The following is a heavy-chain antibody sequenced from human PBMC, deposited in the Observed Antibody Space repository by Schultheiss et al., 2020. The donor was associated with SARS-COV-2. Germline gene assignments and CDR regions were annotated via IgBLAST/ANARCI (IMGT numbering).Heavy chain of an antibody. CDR3: ARAFHQGDSGYYFSPFDY. Sequence: GGSLRLSCAASGFTFSSYGMHWVRQAPGKGLEWVAVISYDGSNKYYADSVKGRFTVSRDNSKNTLYLQMNSLRAEDTAVYYCARAFHQGDSGYYFSPFDYWGQGTLVTVAS. V-gene: IGHV3-30*03. CDR2: ISYDGSNK. J-gene: IGHJ4*02. D-gene: IGHD3-22*01. CDR1: GFTFSSYG.